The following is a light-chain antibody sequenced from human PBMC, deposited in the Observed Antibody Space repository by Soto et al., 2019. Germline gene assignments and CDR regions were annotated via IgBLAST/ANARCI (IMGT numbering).Light chain of an antibody. V-gene: IGKV1-12*02. J-gene: IGKJ4*01. Sequence: DIQMTQSPSSVSASVGDRVTITCRASQGISTWFAWYQQKPGKAPKVLIYAASNLYSGVPSRFSGSGSGTDFTLTISSLQPEDFATYYCQQTNGFPFSFGGGTKVEIK. CDR3: QQTNGFPFS. CDR2: AAS. CDR1: QGISTW.